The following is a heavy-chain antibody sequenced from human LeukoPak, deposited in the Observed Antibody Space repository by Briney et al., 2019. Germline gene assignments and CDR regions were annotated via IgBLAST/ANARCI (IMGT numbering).Heavy chain of an antibody. Sequence: SETLSLTCTVSGGSISSSSYYWGWIHQPPGKGLEWIGSIYYSGSTYYNPSLKSRVTISVDTSKNQFSLKLSSVTAADTAVYYCARQISSGWYYFDYWGQGTLVTVSS. D-gene: IGHD6-19*01. J-gene: IGHJ4*02. CDR1: GGSISSSSYY. CDR2: IYYSGST. V-gene: IGHV4-39*01. CDR3: ARQISSGWYYFDY.